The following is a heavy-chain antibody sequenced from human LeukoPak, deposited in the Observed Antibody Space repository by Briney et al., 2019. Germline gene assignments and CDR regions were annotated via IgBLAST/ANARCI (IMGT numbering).Heavy chain of an antibody. CDR1: GFTVSSNY. CDR3: AKSSITMIVVVFPLDY. Sequence: GGSLRLSCAASGFTVSSNYMSWVRQARGKGLEWVSVIYSGGSTYYADSGKGRFTISRDNSKNTLYLQMNSLRAEDTAVYYCAKSSITMIVVVFPLDYWGQGTLVTVSS. CDR2: IYSGGST. J-gene: IGHJ4*02. D-gene: IGHD3-22*01. V-gene: IGHV3-53*01.